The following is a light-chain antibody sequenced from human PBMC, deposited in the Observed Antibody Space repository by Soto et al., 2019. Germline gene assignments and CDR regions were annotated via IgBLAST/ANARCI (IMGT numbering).Light chain of an antibody. CDR3: WSYTTSDMWV. J-gene: IGLJ3*02. Sequence: QSALTQPRSVSGSPGQSVCISCTGTNSDIGNYNLVSWYQQPPGKAPKLIISAVSRRPSGVPDRFSGSKSGNTASLTISGLQADDEADYYCWSYTTSDMWVFGGGTKVTVL. V-gene: IGLV2-11*01. CDR2: AVS. CDR1: NSDIGNYNL.